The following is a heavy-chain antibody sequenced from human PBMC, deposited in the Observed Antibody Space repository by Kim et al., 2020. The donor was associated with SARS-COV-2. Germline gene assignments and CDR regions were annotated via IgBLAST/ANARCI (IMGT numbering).Heavy chain of an antibody. CDR3: AQGDALDF. J-gene: IGHJ3*01. V-gene: IGHV3-7*03. Sequence: GSGIYYVDSVKGRFTISRDNAKNSVYLQMNSVRAEDTAVYYCAQGDALDFWGQGTMVTVSS. CDR2: GSGI.